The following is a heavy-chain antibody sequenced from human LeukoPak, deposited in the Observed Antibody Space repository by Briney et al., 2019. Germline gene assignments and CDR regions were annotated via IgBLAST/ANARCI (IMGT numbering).Heavy chain of an antibody. CDR2: INPNSGGT. V-gene: IGHV1-2*02. J-gene: IGHJ3*02. CDR3: ARGPTVTHDAFDI. CDR1: GYTFTGYY. Sequence: ASVKVSCKASGYTFTGYYMHWVRQAPGQGLEWMGWINPNSGGTNYAQKLQGRVTMTTDTSTSTAYMELRSLRSDDTAVYYCARGPTVTHDAFDIWGQGTMVTVSS. D-gene: IGHD4-17*01.